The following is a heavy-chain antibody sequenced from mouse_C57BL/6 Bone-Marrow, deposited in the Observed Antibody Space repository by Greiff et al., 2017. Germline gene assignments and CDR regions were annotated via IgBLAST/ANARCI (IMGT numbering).Heavy chain of an antibody. V-gene: IGHV2-9-1*01. D-gene: IGHD1-1*01. CDR3: AIIYGSSPYYFDY. CDR1: GFSLTSYA. CDR2: IWTGGGT. Sequence: VQRVESGPGLVAPSQSLSITCTVSGFSLTSYAISWVRQPPGKGLEWLGVIWTGGGTNYNSALKSRLSISKDNSKSQVFLKMNSLQTDDTARYYCAIIYGSSPYYFDYWGQGTTLTVSS. J-gene: IGHJ2*01.